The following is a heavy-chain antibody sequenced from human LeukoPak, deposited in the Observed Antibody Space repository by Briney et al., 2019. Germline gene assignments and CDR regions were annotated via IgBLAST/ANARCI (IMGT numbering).Heavy chain of an antibody. Sequence: SETLSLTCTLSGGSISSYYWSWIRQPPGKGLEWIGYIYYSGSTNYNPSLQGRVTISVDTSKNQFSLKLSSVTAADTAVYYCARAAGLGYYYYFDYWGQGTLVTVSS. CDR2: IYYSGST. J-gene: IGHJ4*02. CDR3: ARAAGLGYYYYFDY. CDR1: GGSISSYY. V-gene: IGHV4-59*01. D-gene: IGHD3-22*01.